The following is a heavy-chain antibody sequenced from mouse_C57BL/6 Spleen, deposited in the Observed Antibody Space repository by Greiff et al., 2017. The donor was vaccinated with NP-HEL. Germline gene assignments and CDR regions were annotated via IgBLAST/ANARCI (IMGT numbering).Heavy chain of an antibody. CDR3: ARGSTVVALYAMDY. V-gene: IGHV14-2*01. D-gene: IGHD1-1*01. CDR1: GFNIKDYY. CDR2: IDPEDGET. J-gene: IGHJ4*01. Sequence: VHVKQSGAELVKPGASVKLSCTASGFNIKDYYMHWVKQRTEQGLEWIGRIDPEDGETKYAPKFQGKATITADTSSNTAYLQLSSLTSEDTAVYYCARGSTVVALYAMDYWGQGTSVTVSS.